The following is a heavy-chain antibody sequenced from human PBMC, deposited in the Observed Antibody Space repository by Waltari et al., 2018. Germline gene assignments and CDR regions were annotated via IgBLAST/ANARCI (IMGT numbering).Heavy chain of an antibody. J-gene: IGHJ4*02. Sequence: QVVESGGCLVQPGVSLRLACAASGFIFNSFWTGWVRQAPGKGLEWVDNKNEDGSRTYYLDSVKGRFTISRDNAKNSLSLQMNSLRAEDTAVYYCVRGIDLWGQGTLVTVSS. CDR1: GFIFNSFW. CDR2: KNEDGSRT. CDR3: VRGIDL. D-gene: IGHD3-9*01. V-gene: IGHV3-7*01.